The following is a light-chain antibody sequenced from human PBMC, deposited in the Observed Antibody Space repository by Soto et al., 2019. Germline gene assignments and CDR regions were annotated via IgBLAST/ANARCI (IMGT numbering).Light chain of an antibody. Sequence: MTQSPATLSVSPGERATLSCRASQSVSINLAWYQQKPGKAPKLLIFAASSLQSGVPSRFSGSRSGPDFTLTISSLQPEDFATYYCQQSYSSPPTFGQGTKVEIK. CDR3: QQSYSSPPT. V-gene: IGKV1-39*01. CDR2: AAS. J-gene: IGKJ1*01. CDR1: QSVSIN.